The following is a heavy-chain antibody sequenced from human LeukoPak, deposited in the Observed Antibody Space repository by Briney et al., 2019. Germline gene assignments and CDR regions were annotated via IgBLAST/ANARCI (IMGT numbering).Heavy chain of an antibody. CDR3: ARAYYYDSSGYYSAFDI. D-gene: IGHD3-22*01. J-gene: IGHJ3*02. CDR2: IWYDGSNK. CDR1: GFTFSSYG. V-gene: IGHV3-33*01. Sequence: PGRSLRLSCAASGFTFSSYGMHWVRQAPGKGLEWVAVIWYDGSNKYYADSVKGRFTISRDNSKNTLYLQMNSLRAEDTAVYYCARAYYYDSSGYYSAFDIWGQGTMVTVSS.